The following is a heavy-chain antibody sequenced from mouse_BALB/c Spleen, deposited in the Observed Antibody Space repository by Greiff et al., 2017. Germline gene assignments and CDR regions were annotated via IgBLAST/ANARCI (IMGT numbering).Heavy chain of an antibody. J-gene: IGHJ1*01. Sequence: EVQRVESGGGLVKPGGSLKLSCAASGFTFSDYYMYWVRQTPEKRLEWVATISDGGSYTYYPDSVKGRFTISRDNAKNNLYLQMSSLKSEDTAMYYCASVDWYFDVWGAGTTVTVSS. CDR1: GFTFSDYY. CDR2: ISDGGSYT. CDR3: ASVDWYFDV. V-gene: IGHV5-4*02.